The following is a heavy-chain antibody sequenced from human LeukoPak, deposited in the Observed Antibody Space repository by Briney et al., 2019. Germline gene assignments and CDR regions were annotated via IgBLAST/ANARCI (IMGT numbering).Heavy chain of an antibody. J-gene: IGHJ4*02. Sequence: SETLPLACTVSGGSISSSSYYWGWIRQPPGKGLEWIGSIYYSGSTNYNPSLKSRVTISVDTSKNQFSLKLSSVTAADTAVYYCAGRYCSSTSCFFYFDYWGQGTLVTVSS. D-gene: IGHD2-2*01. CDR3: AGRYCSSTSCFFYFDY. V-gene: IGHV4-39*07. CDR2: IYYSGST. CDR1: GGSISSSSYY.